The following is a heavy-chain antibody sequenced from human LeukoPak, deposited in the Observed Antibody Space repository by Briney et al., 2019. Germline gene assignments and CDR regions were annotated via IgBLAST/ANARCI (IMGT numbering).Heavy chain of an antibody. CDR3: VRDDVTTNPLEFDY. CDR1: GYTFTGYY. Sequence: ASVKVSYKASGYTFTGYYMHWVRQAPGQGLEWMGWVNPNNGGTDYAQKFQGRVTMTRDTSISTAYMELSSLRSDDTAIYYCVRDDVTTNPLEFDYWGQGTLVTVSS. V-gene: IGHV1-2*02. J-gene: IGHJ4*02. CDR2: VNPNNGGT. D-gene: IGHD4-11*01.